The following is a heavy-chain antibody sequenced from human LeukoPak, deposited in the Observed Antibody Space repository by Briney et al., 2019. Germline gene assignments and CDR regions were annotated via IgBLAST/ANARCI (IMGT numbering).Heavy chain of an antibody. CDR1: GGSISSYY. CDR2: IYYSGST. J-gene: IGHJ3*02. Sequence: SETLSLTCTVSGGSISSYYWSRIRQPPGKVLEWIGYIYYSGSTNYNPSLKSRVTISVDTSKNQFSLKLSSVTAADTAVYYCARHKVTPYYYDSSGPYAFDIWGQGTMVTVSS. D-gene: IGHD3-22*01. V-gene: IGHV4-59*08. CDR3: ARHKVTPYYYDSSGPYAFDI.